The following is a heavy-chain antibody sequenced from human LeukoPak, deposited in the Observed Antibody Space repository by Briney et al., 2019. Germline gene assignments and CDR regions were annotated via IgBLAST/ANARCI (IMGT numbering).Heavy chain of an antibody. V-gene: IGHV4-31*03. J-gene: IGHJ2*01. CDR3: ARDRAVVTSYWYFDL. CDR2: IYYSGST. Sequence: SETLSLTCTVSGGSISSGGYYWSWIRQHPGKGLEWIGYIYYSGSTYYNPSLKSRVTISVDTSKNQFSLKLSSVTAADTAVYYCARDRAVVTSYWYFDLWGRGTLVTVS. D-gene: IGHD4-23*01. CDR1: GGSISSGGYY.